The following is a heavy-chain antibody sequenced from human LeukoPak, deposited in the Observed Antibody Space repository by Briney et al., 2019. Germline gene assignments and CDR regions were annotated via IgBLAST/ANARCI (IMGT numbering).Heavy chain of an antibody. CDR3: ARRGYSGYVPFDY. D-gene: IGHD5-12*01. V-gene: IGHV3-9*01. CDR1: GFTFDDYA. CDR2: ISWNSGSI. J-gene: IGHJ4*02. Sequence: GGSLRLSCAASGFTFDDYAMHWVRRAPGKGLEWVSGISWNSGSIGYADSVKGRFTISRDNAKNSLYLQMNSLRAEDTALYYCARRGYSGYVPFDYWGQGTLVTVSS.